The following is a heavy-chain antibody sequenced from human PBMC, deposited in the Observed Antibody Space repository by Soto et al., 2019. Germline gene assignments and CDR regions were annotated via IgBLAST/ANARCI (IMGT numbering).Heavy chain of an antibody. D-gene: IGHD5-12*01. J-gene: IGHJ3*02. CDR2: IYYSGST. V-gene: IGHV4-39*01. CDR1: GGSISSSSYY. Sequence: SETLSLTCTVSGGSISSSSYYWGWIRQPPGKGLEWIGSIYYSGSTYYNPSLKSRVTISVDTSKNQFSLKLSSVTAADTAVYYCARPYTTITHDAFAIWGQGTMVTVSS. CDR3: ARPYTTITHDAFAI.